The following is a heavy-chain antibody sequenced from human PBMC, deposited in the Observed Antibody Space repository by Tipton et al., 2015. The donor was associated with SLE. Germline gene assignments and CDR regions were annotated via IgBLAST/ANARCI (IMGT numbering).Heavy chain of an antibody. CDR3: AMGPCYADC. CDR1: GFTFSSYV. D-gene: IGHD2-15*01. J-gene: IGHJ4*02. Sequence: SLRLSCAASGFTFSSYVMSWVRQAPGKGLEWVSGISGSGDSTYYADSMKGRFTISRDNSKNTLYLQMNSLKAEDSAVYYCAMGPCYADCWGQGPLVTVSS. CDR2: ISGSGDST. V-gene: IGHV3-23*01.